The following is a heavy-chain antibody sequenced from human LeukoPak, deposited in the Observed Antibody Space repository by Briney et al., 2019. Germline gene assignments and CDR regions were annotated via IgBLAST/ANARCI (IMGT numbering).Heavy chain of an antibody. CDR2: INSDGSST. V-gene: IGHV3-74*01. J-gene: IGHJ4*02. D-gene: IGHD6-13*01. CDR1: GFTFSSYW. Sequence: GGSLRLSCAASGFTFSSYWMHWVRQAPGKGLVWVSRINSDGSSTTYADSVKGRLTISRDNAKNTLYLQMNSLRAEDTAVYYCARGLRGYSSYCKDYWGQGTLVTVSS. CDR3: ARGLRGYSSYCKDY.